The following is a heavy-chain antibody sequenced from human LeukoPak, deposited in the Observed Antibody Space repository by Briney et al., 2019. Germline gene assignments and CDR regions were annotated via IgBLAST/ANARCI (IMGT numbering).Heavy chain of an antibody. V-gene: IGHV3-13*04. J-gene: IGHJ3*02. D-gene: IGHD4-11*01. CDR2: IGTAGDT. CDR3: ARAGEGLQSYGFDM. Sequence: GGSLRLSCAASGFTFRRYDMHWVRQATGKGLEWVSAIGTAGDTYYAGSVKGRFTISREDDKNSFYLQMNSLTAEDTAVYYCARAGEGLQSYGFDMWGQGTKVSVST. CDR1: GFTFRRYD.